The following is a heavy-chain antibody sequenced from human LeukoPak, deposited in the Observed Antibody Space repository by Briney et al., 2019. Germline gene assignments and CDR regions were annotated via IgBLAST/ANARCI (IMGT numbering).Heavy chain of an antibody. Sequence: PGGSLRLSCAASGFTASSNYMSWVRQAPGKGLEWVSVIYSGGSTHYADSVKGRFTISRDNSKSTLYLQMNSLRAEDTAVYYCARDASSGWYYFDYWGQGTLVTVSS. CDR1: GFTASSNY. D-gene: IGHD6-19*01. J-gene: IGHJ4*02. V-gene: IGHV3-66*01. CDR3: ARDASSGWYYFDY. CDR2: IYSGGST.